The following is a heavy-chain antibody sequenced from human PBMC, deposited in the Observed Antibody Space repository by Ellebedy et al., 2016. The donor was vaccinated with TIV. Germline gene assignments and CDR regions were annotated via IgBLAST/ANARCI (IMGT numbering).Heavy chain of an antibody. V-gene: IGHV3-74*01. Sequence: GGSLRLSCAASGFTFSSYWMHWVRQVPGKGLVWFSRINSDGSTTTYADSVEGRFTISRDNAKNTLYLQMNSLRAEDTAVYYCVRPYSGSYEDGFDMWGRGTMVTVSA. J-gene: IGHJ3*02. D-gene: IGHD1-26*01. CDR1: GFTFSSYW. CDR3: VRPYSGSYEDGFDM. CDR2: INSDGSTT.